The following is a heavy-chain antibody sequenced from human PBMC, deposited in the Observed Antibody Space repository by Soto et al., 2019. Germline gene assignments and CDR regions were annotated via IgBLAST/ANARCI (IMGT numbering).Heavy chain of an antibody. CDR3: ARRPSCSGGSCYPYYYYGMDV. J-gene: IGHJ6*01. D-gene: IGHD2-15*01. CDR1: GYSFTSYW. CDR2: IDPSDSYT. Sequence: GESLKISCKGSGYSFTSYWISWVRQMPGKGLEWMGRIDPSDSYTNYSPSFQGHVTISADKSISTAYLQWSSLKASDTAMYYCARRPSCSGGSCYPYYYYGMDVWGQGTTVTVSS. V-gene: IGHV5-10-1*01.